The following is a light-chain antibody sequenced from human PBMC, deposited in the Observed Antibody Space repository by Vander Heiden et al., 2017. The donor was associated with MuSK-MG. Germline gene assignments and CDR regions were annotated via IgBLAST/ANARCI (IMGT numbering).Light chain of an antibody. V-gene: IGKV3-20*01. J-gene: IGKJ1*01. CDR3: QQYGSSPRT. CDR2: GAS. CDR1: QSVSSSY. Sequence: EIFFTQSPGTLSLSPGERATLSCRASQSVSSSYLAWYQQKPGQAPRLLIYGASSRATGIPDRFSGSGSGTDFTLTISRLEPEDFAVYYCQQYGSSPRTFGQGTKVEIK.